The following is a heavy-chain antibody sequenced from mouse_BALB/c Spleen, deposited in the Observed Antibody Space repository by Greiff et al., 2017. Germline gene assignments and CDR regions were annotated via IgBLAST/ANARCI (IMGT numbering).Heavy chain of an antibody. D-gene: IGHD2-3*01. V-gene: IGHV1-82*01. CDR2: IYPGDGDT. CDR3: ARFGDASDGYLRGFAY. Sequence: VQLQQSGPELVKPGASVKISCKASGYAFSSSWMNWVKQRPGQGLEWIGRIYPGDGDTNYNGKFKGKATLTADKSSSTAYMQLSSLTSVDSAVYFCARFGDASDGYLRGFAYWGQGTLVTVSA. J-gene: IGHJ3*01. CDR1: GYAFSSSW.